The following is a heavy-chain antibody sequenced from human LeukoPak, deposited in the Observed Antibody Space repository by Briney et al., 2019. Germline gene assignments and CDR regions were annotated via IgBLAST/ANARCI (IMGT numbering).Heavy chain of an antibody. V-gene: IGHV3-23*01. J-gene: IGHJ4*02. CDR2: ISGSAGST. CDR1: GFTFISYA. CDR3: ARGRGYRDYDRPLDY. Sequence: GGSLRLACAASGFTFISYAMSWVRQAPGKGLEWVSAISGSAGSTYYADSVKGRFSISRDNSKSTLYLQLNSLRAEDTAVYYCARGRGYRDYDRPLDYWGQGTLVTVSS. D-gene: IGHD5-12*01.